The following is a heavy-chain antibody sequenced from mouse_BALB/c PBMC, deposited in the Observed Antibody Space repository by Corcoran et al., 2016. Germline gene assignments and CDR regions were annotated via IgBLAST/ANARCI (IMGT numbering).Heavy chain of an antibody. CDR3: ARGSNYSYYFDY. Sequence: QIQLVQSGPELKKPGETVKISCKASGYTFTNYGMNWVKQAPGKGLKWMGWINTYTGEPTYVDDFKGRFAFSLETSASTAYLQINNLKNEDTATYFCARGSNYSYYFDYWGQGTTLTVSS. V-gene: IGHV9-3-1*01. D-gene: IGHD2-5*01. CDR2: INTYTGEP. CDR1: GYTFTNYG. J-gene: IGHJ2*01.